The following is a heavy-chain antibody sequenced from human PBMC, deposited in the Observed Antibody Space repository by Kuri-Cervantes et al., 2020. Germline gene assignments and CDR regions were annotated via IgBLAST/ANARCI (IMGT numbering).Heavy chain of an antibody. D-gene: IGHD3-10*01. V-gene: IGHV4-38-2*02. Sequence: SETLSLTCTNYSISSRYYWGWIRQPPGKGLQWIGSMYRSGSTYQNPSLRSRVTISVDASKNQFPLKLNSVTAADTAVYFCATGLGRVRGLYDYWGQGILVTVSS. CDR3: ATGLGRVRGLYDY. CDR2: MYRSGST. J-gene: IGHJ4*02. CDR1: YSISSRYY.